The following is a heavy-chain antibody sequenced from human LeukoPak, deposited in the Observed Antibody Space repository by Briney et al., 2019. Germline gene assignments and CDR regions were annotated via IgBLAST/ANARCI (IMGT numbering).Heavy chain of an antibody. J-gene: IGHJ6*02. CDR2: TVSEIDGGTT. CDR3: TTDEDWNYAREDV. V-gene: IGHV3-15*04. CDR1: GFTFNYAW. D-gene: IGHD1-7*01. Sequence: GGSLRLSCAASGFTFNYAWMSWVRQVPGKGLEWVGQTVSEIDGGTTDYAAPVKGRFTISRDDSKSTLYLQMNSLKIEDTAVYYCTTDEDWNYAREDVWGQGATVIVSS.